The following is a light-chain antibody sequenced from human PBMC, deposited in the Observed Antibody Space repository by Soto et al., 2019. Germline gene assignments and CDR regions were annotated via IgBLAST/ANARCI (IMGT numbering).Light chain of an antibody. CDR2: EVT. J-gene: IGLJ1*01. CDR1: SSDVGGYNY. Sequence: QSALTQPASVSGSPGPSITISCTGTSSDVGGYNYVSWYQQHPSKAPKFMIYEVTNRPSGVSNRFSGSKSGNTASLTISGLQAEDEADYYCRAYTSTNTHYVFGTGTKVTVL. CDR3: RAYTSTNTHYV. V-gene: IGLV2-14*01.